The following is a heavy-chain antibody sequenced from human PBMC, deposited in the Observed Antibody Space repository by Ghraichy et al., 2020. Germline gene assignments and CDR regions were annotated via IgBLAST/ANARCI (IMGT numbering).Heavy chain of an antibody. D-gene: IGHD3-3*01. CDR2: ISIRSTTI. CDR3: ARAFGVVRFFYNYGLDV. Sequence: GGSLRLSCAGSGFTLSSYSMNWVRQAPGKGLEWVSYISIRSTTIYYADSVKGRFTISRDNAKNSLYLQMNSLRAEDTAVYYCARAFGVVRFFYNYGLDVWGQGTTVTVSS. V-gene: IGHV3-48*04. J-gene: IGHJ6*02. CDR1: GFTLSSYS.